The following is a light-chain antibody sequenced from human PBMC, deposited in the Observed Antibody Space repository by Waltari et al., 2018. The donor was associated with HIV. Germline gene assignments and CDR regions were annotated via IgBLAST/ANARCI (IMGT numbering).Light chain of an antibody. Sequence: SYELTQPSSVSVSPGQTARLTCSGALLTEKYARWFQQKPGQAPVLLIFKDSERPSGIPERFSGSSSGTTVTLTITGAQVEDEGDYYCYSAANKNLRIFGGGTKLTVL. CDR3: YSAANKNLRI. CDR1: LLTEKY. V-gene: IGLV3-27*01. CDR2: KDS. J-gene: IGLJ2*01.